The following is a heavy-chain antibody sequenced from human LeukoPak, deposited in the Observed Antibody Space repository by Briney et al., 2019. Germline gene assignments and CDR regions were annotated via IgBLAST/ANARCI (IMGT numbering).Heavy chain of an antibody. CDR2: IWYDGSNK. CDR1: GFTFSSYA. V-gene: IGHV3-33*08. J-gene: IGHJ4*02. Sequence: GGSLRLSCAASGFTFSSYAMHWVRQAPGKGLEWVADIWYDGSNKYYADSVKGRFTISRDNSKNTLYLQMNSLRAEDTAVYYCARETVTTDGPKDYWGQGTLVTVSP. D-gene: IGHD4-11*01. CDR3: ARETVTTDGPKDY.